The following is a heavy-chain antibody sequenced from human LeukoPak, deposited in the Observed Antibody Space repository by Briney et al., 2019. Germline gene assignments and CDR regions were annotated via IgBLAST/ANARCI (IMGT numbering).Heavy chain of an antibody. J-gene: IGHJ4*02. Sequence: PGGSLRLSCAASGFTFSSYAMSWVRQAPGKGLEWVSAISGSGGSTYYADSVKGRFTISRDNSKNTLFMQMNSLRAEDTAVYYCAKDFYDSSGSRYDYWGQGTLVTVSS. V-gene: IGHV3-23*01. CDR2: ISGSGGST. CDR1: GFTFSSYA. D-gene: IGHD3-22*01. CDR3: AKDFYDSSGSRYDY.